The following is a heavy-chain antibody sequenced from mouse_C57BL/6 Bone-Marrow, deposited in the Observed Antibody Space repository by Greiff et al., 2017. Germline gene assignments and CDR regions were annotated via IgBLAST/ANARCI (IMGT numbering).Heavy chain of an antibody. V-gene: IGHV1-19*01. CDR1: GYTFTDYY. CDR2: INPYNGGT. CDR3: TGGRLRGVSY. J-gene: IGHJ2*01. D-gene: IGHD1-2*01. Sequence: EVKLLESGPVLVKPGASVKMSCKASGYTFTDYYMNWVKQSHGKSLEWIGVINPYNGGTSYNQKFKGKATLTVDKSSNTAYLQLSSLTSEDTAVYYCTGGRLRGVSYWGKGTTVTVSS.